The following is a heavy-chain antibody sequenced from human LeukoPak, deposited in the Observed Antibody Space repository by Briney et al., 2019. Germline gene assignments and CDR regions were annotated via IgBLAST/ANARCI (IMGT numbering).Heavy chain of an antibody. CDR1: GFTVSGNY. CDR2: IYSGGST. Sequence: GGSLRLSCAASGFTVSGNYMSWVRQAPGKGLEWVSVIYSGGSTYYADSVKGRFTISRDNSKNTLYLQMNSLRAEDTALYYCAREAWELLGGYDYWGQGTLVTVSS. D-gene: IGHD1-26*01. CDR3: AREAWELLGGYDY. J-gene: IGHJ4*02. V-gene: IGHV3-53*01.